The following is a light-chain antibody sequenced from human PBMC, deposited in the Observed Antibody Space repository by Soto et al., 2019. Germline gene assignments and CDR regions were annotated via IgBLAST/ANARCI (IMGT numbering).Light chain of an antibody. J-gene: IGLJ3*02. CDR1: SSNIGAGYV. Sequence: QSVLTQPPSVSGAPGQGVTISCAGTSSNIGAGYVVHWYQQVPGTAPKLLIYTNSNRPSGVPDRFSGSKSGTSASLAITGLQAADEADYYCQSYDSSLSALVFGGGTKLTVL. V-gene: IGLV1-40*01. CDR2: TNS. CDR3: QSYDSSLSALV.